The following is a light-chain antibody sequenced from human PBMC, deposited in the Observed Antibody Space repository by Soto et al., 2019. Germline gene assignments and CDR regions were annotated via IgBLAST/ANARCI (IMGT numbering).Light chain of an antibody. J-gene: IGKJ2*01. CDR1: QDITSS. Sequence: GDRVTITCRASQDITSSLAWYQQEPGKAPRLLIYAASTLQSGVPSRFSGSGSGTEFTLTISSLKPEDFATYYCQQVNSYPRTFGQGTKLEIK. CDR2: AAS. V-gene: IGKV1-9*01. CDR3: QQVNSYPRT.